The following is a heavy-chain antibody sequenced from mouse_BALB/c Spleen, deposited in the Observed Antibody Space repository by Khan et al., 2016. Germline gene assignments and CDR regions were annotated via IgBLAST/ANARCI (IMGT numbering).Heavy chain of an antibody. CDR3: ARQSYGNYWFAY. V-gene: IGHV5-6*01. CDR1: GFTFSSYG. CDR2: ISSGGSYT. Sequence: EVELVESGGDLVKPGGSLKLSCAASGFTFSSYGMSWVRQTPDKRLEWVATISSGGSYTYYPDSAKGRFTISRDNAKNTLYLQMSSLKSEDTAMYYCARQSYGNYWFAYWGQGTLVTVSA. J-gene: IGHJ3*01. D-gene: IGHD2-1*01.